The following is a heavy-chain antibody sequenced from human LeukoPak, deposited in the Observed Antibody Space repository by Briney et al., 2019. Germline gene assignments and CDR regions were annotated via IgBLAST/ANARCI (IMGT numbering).Heavy chain of an antibody. Sequence: SETLSLTCTVSGGSISSGDYYWSWIRQPPGKGLEWIGYIYYSGSTYYNPSLKSRVTISVDTSKNQFSLKLSSVTAADTAVYYCARGMIADYFDYWGQGTLVTVSS. CDR2: IYYSGST. CDR1: GGSISSGDYY. D-gene: IGHD3-22*01. V-gene: IGHV4-30-4*01. J-gene: IGHJ4*02. CDR3: ARGMIADYFDY.